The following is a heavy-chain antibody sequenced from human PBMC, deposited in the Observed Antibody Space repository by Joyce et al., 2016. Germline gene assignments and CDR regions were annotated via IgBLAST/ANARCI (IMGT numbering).Heavy chain of an antibody. D-gene: IGHD3-3*01. CDR2: IYNNGDT. J-gene: IGHJ5*02. Sequence: EVQLVESGGGLIQPGGSLRLSCAASGFTVSSSYMRWVRQTPGKGLEWVSVIYNNGDTYYADSVKGRFTISRDNSKNTLFLQMNSLRAEDTVVYYCTRDLYDVNWFDPWGQGTLVTVSS. CDR3: TRDLYDVNWFDP. V-gene: IGHV3-53*01. CDR1: GFTVSSSY.